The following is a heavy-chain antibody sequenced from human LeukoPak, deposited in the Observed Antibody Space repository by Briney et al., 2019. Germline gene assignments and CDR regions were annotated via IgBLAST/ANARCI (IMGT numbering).Heavy chain of an antibody. Sequence: GGSLRLSCAASGFAFSRHGIHWVRQAPGKGLEWVAVISYDGSNKYYADSVKGRFTISRDNSKNTLYLQMNSLRAEDTAVYYCARGGSSSWFPPFDYWGQGTLVTVSS. CDR1: GFAFSRHG. J-gene: IGHJ4*02. CDR3: ARGGSSSWFPPFDY. CDR2: ISYDGSNK. D-gene: IGHD6-13*01. V-gene: IGHV3-33*05.